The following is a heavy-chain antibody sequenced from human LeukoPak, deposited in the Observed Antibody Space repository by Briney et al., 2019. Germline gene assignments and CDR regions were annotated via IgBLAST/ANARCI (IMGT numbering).Heavy chain of an antibody. CDR3: ARRQDNWNDDGPYYYYYMDV. J-gene: IGHJ6*03. CDR2: IYYSGTT. CDR1: GGSISSSPYY. V-gene: IGHV4-39*07. D-gene: IGHD1-1*01. Sequence: SETLSLTCTVSGGSISSSPYYWGWIRQPPGKGLEWIGSIYYSGTTHYSPSLESRVTISVDTSKNQFSLKLSSVTAADTAVYYCARRQDNWNDDGPYYYYYMDVWGKGTTVTISS.